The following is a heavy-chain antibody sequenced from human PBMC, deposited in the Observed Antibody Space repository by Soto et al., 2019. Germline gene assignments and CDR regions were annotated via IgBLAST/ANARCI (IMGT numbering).Heavy chain of an antibody. CDR3: AREVVLTEWFFDN. J-gene: IGHJ4*02. Sequence: PGGSLTLSYATSGFTFRGYSMHWLCQAPGKELEWVAVTSSDGATTYYADSVRGRFTVSRDNSKRTLFLQMNSLIPDDKAVYYCAREVVLTEWFFDNWGQGILVIVST. V-gene: IGHV3-30*04. D-gene: IGHD3-3*01. CDR2: TSSDGATT. CDR1: GFTFRGYS.